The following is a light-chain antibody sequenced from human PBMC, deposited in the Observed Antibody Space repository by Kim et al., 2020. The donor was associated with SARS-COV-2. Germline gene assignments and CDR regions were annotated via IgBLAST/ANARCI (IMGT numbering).Light chain of an antibody. CDR2: GKN. CDR1: SLRSYY. CDR3: NSRDSSGNQVV. Sequence: SSELTQDPAVSVALGQTVRITCQGDSLRSYYASWYQQKPGQAPVLVIYGKNNRPSGNPDRFSGSSSGNTASLTITGAQAEDEADYYCNSRDSSGNQVVFGGGTRLTFL. J-gene: IGLJ2*01. V-gene: IGLV3-19*01.